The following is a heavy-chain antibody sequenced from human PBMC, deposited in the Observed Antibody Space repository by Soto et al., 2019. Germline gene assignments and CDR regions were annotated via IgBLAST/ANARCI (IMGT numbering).Heavy chain of an antibody. Sequence: QIQLVQSGAEVKKPGASVKVSCKASGYNFFDYGVSWVRQAPGQGLEWMGWVNPKSGNTDFARKVQGRVTMTADTSTTTAYLELRGLRSDDKAVYYCARGRTVSSIGPLLVWGQGTLVSVSS. CDR2: VNPKSGNT. J-gene: IGHJ1*01. D-gene: IGHD1-1*01. CDR1: GYNFFDYG. V-gene: IGHV1-18*01. CDR3: ARGRTVSSIGPLLV.